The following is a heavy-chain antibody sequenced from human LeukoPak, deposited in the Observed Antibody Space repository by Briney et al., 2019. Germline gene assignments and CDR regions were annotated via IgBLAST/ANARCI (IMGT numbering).Heavy chain of an antibody. Sequence: HGASVTVSCKASGYTLAFYYMHWVRQAPGQGLEWMGMIDPSGGSTSYAQRFQDRVIMTRDMSTSTLYVELSSLRSVDTAVYYRARGVKGYDSSGYALPIDFWGQGTLVTVSS. CDR2: IDPSGGST. D-gene: IGHD3-22*01. CDR3: ARGVKGYDSSGYALPIDF. J-gene: IGHJ4*02. CDR1: GYTLAFYY. V-gene: IGHV1-46*01.